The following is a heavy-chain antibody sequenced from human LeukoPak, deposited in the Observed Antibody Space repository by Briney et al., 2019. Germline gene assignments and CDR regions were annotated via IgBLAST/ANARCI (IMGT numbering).Heavy chain of an antibody. CDR1: GGSFNGYY. D-gene: IGHD5-12*01. V-gene: IGHV4-34*01. CDR3: ARGRGGYSGYDYGY. J-gene: IGHJ4*02. Sequence: SETLSLTCAVYGGSFNGYYWSWIRQPPGKGLEWIGEINHSGSTSYNPSLKSRVTISVDTSKNQFSLKLSSVTAADTAVYYCARGRGGYSGYDYGYWGQGTLVTVSS. CDR2: INHSGST.